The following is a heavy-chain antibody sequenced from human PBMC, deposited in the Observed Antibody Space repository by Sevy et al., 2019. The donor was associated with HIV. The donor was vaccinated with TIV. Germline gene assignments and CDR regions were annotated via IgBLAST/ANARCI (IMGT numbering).Heavy chain of an antibody. V-gene: IGHV4-34*01. CDR2: INHSGGT. J-gene: IGHJ3*02. D-gene: IGHD2-15*01. CDR1: GGSFSGYY. CDR3: ASHCTGSSCSHAFDI. Sequence: SETLSLTCAVYGGSFSGYYWRWIRQPPGKGLEWIGEINHSGGTNYNPSLKSRVTISGDTSKNQFSLNLNSVTAADTAVYYCASHCTGSSCSHAFDIWGQGTMVTVSS.